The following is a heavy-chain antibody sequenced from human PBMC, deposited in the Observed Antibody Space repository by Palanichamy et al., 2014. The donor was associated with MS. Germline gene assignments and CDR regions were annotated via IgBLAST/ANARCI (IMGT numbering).Heavy chain of an antibody. CDR2: INAGNGNT. D-gene: IGHD6-19*01. CDR3: ARGIAVPGTGGAFDI. Sequence: QVQLVQSGAEVKKPGASVKVPCKASGYTFTSYAMHWVRQAPGQRLEWMGWINAGNGNTKYSQKFQGRVTITRDTSASTAYMELSSLRSEDTAVYYCARGIAVPGTGGAFDIWGQGTMVTVSS. CDR1: GYTFTSYA. J-gene: IGHJ3*02. V-gene: IGHV1-3*01.